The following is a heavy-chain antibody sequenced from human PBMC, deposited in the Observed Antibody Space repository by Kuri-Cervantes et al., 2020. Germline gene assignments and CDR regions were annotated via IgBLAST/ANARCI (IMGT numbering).Heavy chain of an antibody. CDR2: ISPYNGKT. V-gene: IGHV1-18*04. J-gene: IGHJ6*02. CDR1: GYTFTTYG. D-gene: IGHD2-2*01. Sequence: ASVKVSCKASGYTFTTYGVTWVRQAPGQGLEWMGWISPYNGKTNYAQKLQGRVTMTTDTSTRTANMELRGLRFGDTAVYYCARGADIVVVPATPDYYYYGLDVWGQGTTVTVSS. CDR3: ARGADIVVVPATPDYYYYGLDV.